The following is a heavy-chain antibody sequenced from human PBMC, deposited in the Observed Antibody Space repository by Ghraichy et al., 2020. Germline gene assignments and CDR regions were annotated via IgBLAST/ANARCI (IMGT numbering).Heavy chain of an antibody. D-gene: IGHD3-3*01. Sequence: SQTLSLTCTVSGGSISSYYWSWIRQPPGKGLEWIGYIYYSGSTNYNPSLKSRVTISVDTSKNQFSLKLSSVTAADTAVYYCARAIRFLEWLSPPHWFDPWGQGTLVTVSS. CDR3: ARAIRFLEWLSPPHWFDP. J-gene: IGHJ5*02. CDR2: IYYSGST. V-gene: IGHV4-59*01. CDR1: GGSISSYY.